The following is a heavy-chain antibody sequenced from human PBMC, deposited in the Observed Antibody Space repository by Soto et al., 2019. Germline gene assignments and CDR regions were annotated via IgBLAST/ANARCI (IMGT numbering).Heavy chain of an antibody. J-gene: IGHJ5*02. Sequence: SETLSLTCTVSGGSISSYYWSWIRQPPGKGLEWIGYIYYSGITNYNPSLKSRVTISVDTSKNQFSLKLSSVTAADTAVYYCARHGGKYSSSSGQNWFDPWGQGTLVTVSS. V-gene: IGHV4-59*08. CDR2: IYYSGIT. CDR1: GGSISSYY. D-gene: IGHD6-6*01. CDR3: ARHGGKYSSSSGQNWFDP.